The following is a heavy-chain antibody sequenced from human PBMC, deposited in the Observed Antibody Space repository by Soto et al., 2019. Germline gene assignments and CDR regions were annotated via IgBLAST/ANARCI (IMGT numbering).Heavy chain of an antibody. CDR3: AREGGVVIRGYYYYMDV. D-gene: IGHD3-3*01. Sequence: GGSLRLSCAASGFTFSSYSMNWVRQAPGKGLEWVSYISSSSSTIYYADSVKGRFTISRDNAKNSLYLQMNSLRDEDTAVYYCAREGGVVIRGYYYYMDVWGKGTTVTVSS. CDR2: ISSSSSTI. V-gene: IGHV3-48*02. CDR1: GFTFSSYS. J-gene: IGHJ6*03.